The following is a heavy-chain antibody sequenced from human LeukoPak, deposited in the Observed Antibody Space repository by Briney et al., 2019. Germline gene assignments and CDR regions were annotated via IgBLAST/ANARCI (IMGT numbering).Heavy chain of an antibody. V-gene: IGHV1-69*04. CDR2: IIPILGIA. CDR3: ARDLVAGTPFFDY. J-gene: IGHJ4*02. D-gene: IGHD6-19*01. CDR1: GYTFTRYD. Sequence: ASVKVSCKASGYTFTRYDINWVRQATGQGLEWMGRIIPILGIANYAQKFQGRVTITADKSTSTAYMELSSLRSEDTAVYYCARDLVAGTPFFDYWGQGTLVTVSS.